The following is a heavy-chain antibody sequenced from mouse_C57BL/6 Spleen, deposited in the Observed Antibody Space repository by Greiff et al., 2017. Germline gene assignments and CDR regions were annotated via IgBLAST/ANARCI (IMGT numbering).Heavy chain of an antibody. J-gene: IGHJ3*01. CDR3: TRSSSGLSSWFAY. CDR1: GYTFTDYE. Sequence: VQRVESGAELVRPGASVTLSCKASGYTFTDYEMHWVKQTPVHGLEWIGAIDPETGGTAYNQKFKGKAILTADKSSSTSYMELRSLTSEDSAVYYCTRSSSGLSSWFAYWGQGTLVTVSA. CDR2: IDPETGGT. D-gene: IGHD3-2*02. V-gene: IGHV1-15*01.